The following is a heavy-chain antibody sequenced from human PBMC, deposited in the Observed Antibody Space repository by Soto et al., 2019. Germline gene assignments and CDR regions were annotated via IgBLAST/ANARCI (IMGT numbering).Heavy chain of an antibody. J-gene: IGHJ5*02. Sequence: SETLSLTCTVSGGSISSYYWSWIRQPPGKGLEWIGYIHYSGSTNYNPSLKSRVTISVDTSKNQFSLKLSSVTAADTAVYYCARDQAEYSSSWFDPWGQGTLVTVSS. D-gene: IGHD6-6*01. CDR2: IHYSGST. V-gene: IGHV4-59*01. CDR3: ARDQAEYSSSWFDP. CDR1: GGSISSYY.